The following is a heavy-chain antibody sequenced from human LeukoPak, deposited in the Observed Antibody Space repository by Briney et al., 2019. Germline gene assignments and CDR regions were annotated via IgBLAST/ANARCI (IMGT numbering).Heavy chain of an antibody. J-gene: IGHJ4*02. CDR2: INPNSGGT. CDR3: ARVKSSSGYDSLDY. V-gene: IGHV1-2*02. D-gene: IGHD5-12*01. Sequence: ASVKVSCKASGYAFTGYYMHWVRQAPGQGLEWMGWINPNSGGTNYAQKFQSRVTMTRDTSISTAYMELSRLRSDDTAVYYCARVKSSSGYDSLDYWGQGTRVTVSS. CDR1: GYAFTGYY.